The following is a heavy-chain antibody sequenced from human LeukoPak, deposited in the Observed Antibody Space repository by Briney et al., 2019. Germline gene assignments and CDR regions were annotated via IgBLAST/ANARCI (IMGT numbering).Heavy chain of an antibody. J-gene: IGHJ4*02. CDR1: GGSISSYD. Sequence: TTSETLSLTCTVPGGSISSYDWTWIRQPPGKGLEWIGNIYYSGSSNYNSSLKSRVTMSVDTSKNKISLKLNSVTAADTAVYYCARHKRYSSGWYDYWGQGTLVTVSS. D-gene: IGHD6-19*01. V-gene: IGHV4-59*08. CDR2: IYYSGSS. CDR3: ARHKRYSSGWYDY.